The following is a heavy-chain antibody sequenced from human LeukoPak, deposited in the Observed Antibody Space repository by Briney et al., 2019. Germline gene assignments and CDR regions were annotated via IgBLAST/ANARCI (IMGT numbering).Heavy chain of an antibody. CDR2: INQDGGVI. J-gene: IGHJ4*02. Sequence: GGSLRLSCAASGFTFSRYWMSWVRQAPGKGPEWVANINQDGGVIYYVDSVKGRFTISRDNAKDSLYLEMNSLRAEDTAVYFCARVYCNGVCYSYFDYWGQGSLVTVSS. CDR1: GFTFSRYW. V-gene: IGHV3-7*01. D-gene: IGHD2-8*01. CDR3: ARVYCNGVCYSYFDY.